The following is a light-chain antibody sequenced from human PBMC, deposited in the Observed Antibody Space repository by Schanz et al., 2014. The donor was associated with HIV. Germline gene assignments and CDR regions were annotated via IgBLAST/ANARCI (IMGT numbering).Light chain of an antibody. J-gene: IGLJ1*01. CDR1: SSDVGSYNL. CDR3: CSYSRVGTPHYV. V-gene: IGLV2-23*02. Sequence: QSALTQPASVSGSPGQSITISCTGTSSDVGSYNLVSWYQQHPGKAPKLMIYEVSKRPSGVSNRFSGSKSDNTASLTISGLHADDEGDYYCCSYSRVGTPHYVFGTGTKVTVL. CDR2: EVS.